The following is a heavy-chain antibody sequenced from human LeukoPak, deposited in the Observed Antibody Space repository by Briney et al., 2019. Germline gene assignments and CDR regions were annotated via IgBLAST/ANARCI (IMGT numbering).Heavy chain of an antibody. J-gene: IGHJ4*02. CDR3: ARGALVGGIIIIYYFDY. CDR1: GFTFSTFS. CDR2: ISSSGSDI. V-gene: IGHV3-21*01. Sequence: GGSLRLFCAASGFTFSTFSMNWVRQAPGKGLEWVSSISSSGSDIYYADSVKGRFTISRDDADNSLHLQMNSLRAEDTAFYYCARGALVGGIIIIYYFDYWGQGALVTVSS. D-gene: IGHD3-10*01.